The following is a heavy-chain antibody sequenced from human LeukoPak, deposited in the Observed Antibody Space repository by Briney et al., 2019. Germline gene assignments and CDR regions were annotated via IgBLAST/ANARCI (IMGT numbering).Heavy chain of an antibody. CDR3: AKGGGVLAYYFDY. Sequence: PSETLSLTCTVSGYSISSGYYWGWIRQPPGKGLEWIGSIYHSGSTYYNPSLKSRVTISVDTSKNQFSLKLSSVTAADTAVYYCAKGGGVLAYYFDYWGQGTLVTVSS. D-gene: IGHD4/OR15-4a*01. CDR1: GYSISSGYY. V-gene: IGHV4-38-2*02. J-gene: IGHJ4*02. CDR2: IYHSGST.